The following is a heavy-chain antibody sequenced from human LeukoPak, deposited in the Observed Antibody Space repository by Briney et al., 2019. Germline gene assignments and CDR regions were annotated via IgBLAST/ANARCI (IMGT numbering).Heavy chain of an antibody. CDR2: INHSGST. Sequence: SETLSLTCAVYGGSFSGHYWSWIRQPPGKGLEWIGEINHSGSTNYNPSHKSRFTISVDTSKNEFSLRLTSVTAADTAVYYCARVKDPGGYYYYYYMDVWGKGTTVTVS. D-gene: IGHD3-16*01. J-gene: IGHJ6*03. CDR1: GGSFSGHY. CDR3: ARVKDPGGYYYYYYMDV. V-gene: IGHV4-34*01.